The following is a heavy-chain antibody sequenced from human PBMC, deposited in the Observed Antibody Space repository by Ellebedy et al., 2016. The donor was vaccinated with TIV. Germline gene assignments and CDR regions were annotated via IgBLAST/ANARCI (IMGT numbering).Heavy chain of an antibody. D-gene: IGHD1-7*01. Sequence: GESLKISCAASGFIFSDFAMNWVRQAPGKGLEWVSALASGGDTFYTDSVKGRFTVSGDKSTNTVYLQMNTLGAADTALYYCAMGDDFNSGTNFITPVVHWGQGTLFTVSS. CDR1: GFIFSDFA. CDR3: AMGDDFNSGTNFITPVVH. J-gene: IGHJ4*02. CDR2: LASGGDT. V-gene: IGHV3-23*01.